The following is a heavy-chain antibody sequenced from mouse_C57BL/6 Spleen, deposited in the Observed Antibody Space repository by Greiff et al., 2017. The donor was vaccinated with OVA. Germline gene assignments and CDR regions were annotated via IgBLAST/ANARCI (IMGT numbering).Heavy chain of an antibody. CDR3: AREGYYGSSFAY. CDR1: GYTFTDYY. V-gene: IGHV1-26*01. Sequence: EVQLQQSGPELVKPGASVKISCKASGYTFTDYYMNWVKQSHGKSLEWIGDINPNNGGTSYNQKFKGKATLTVDKSSSTAYMELRSLTSEDSAVYYCAREGYYGSSFAYWGQGTLVTVSA. J-gene: IGHJ3*01. D-gene: IGHD1-1*01. CDR2: INPNNGGT.